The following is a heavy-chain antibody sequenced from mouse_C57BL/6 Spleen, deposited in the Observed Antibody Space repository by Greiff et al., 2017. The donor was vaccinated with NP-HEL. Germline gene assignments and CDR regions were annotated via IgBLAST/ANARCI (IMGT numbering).Heavy chain of an antibody. Sequence: EVQLQQSGTVLVRPGASVKMSCKTSGYTFTSYWMHWVKQRPGQGLEWIGAIYPGNSDTSYNQKFKGKAKLTAVTSASTAYMELSSLTNEDSAVYYCTGTTEEALYAMDYWGQGTSVTVSS. D-gene: IGHD1-1*01. J-gene: IGHJ4*01. CDR3: TGTTEEALYAMDY. V-gene: IGHV1-5*01. CDR2: IYPGNSDT. CDR1: GYTFTSYW.